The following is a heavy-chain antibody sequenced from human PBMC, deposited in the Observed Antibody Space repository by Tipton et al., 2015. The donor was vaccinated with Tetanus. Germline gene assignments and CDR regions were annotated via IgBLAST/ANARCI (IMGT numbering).Heavy chain of an antibody. CDR1: GGSLSRYY. CDR2: IYYSGSS. V-gene: IGHV4-34*01. J-gene: IGHJ3*01. Sequence: TLSLTCAVYGGSLSRYYWTWIRQPPGKGLEWIGSIYYSGSSYYNPSLESRVTISLDTSKNRFSLKLTSVTAADAAVYYCARPSTTVTPRAFDVWGQGTTVTVSS. D-gene: IGHD4-17*01. CDR3: ARPSTTVTPRAFDV.